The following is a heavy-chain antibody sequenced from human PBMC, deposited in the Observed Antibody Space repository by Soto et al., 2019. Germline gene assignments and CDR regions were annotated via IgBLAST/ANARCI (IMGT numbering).Heavy chain of an antibody. CDR1: GFTFSSYS. CDR2: ISSSSSTI. D-gene: IGHD2-2*01. CDR3: AVVPAANGHYGMDV. J-gene: IGHJ6*02. Sequence: PGGSLRLSCAASGFTFSSYSMNWVRQAPGKGLEWVSYISSSSSTIYYADSVKGRFTISRDNAKNSLYPQMNSLRAEDTAVYYCAVVPAANGHYGMDVWGQGTTVTVSS. V-gene: IGHV3-48*01.